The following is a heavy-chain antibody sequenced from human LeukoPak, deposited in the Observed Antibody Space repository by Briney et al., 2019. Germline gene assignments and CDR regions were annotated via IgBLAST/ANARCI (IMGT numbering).Heavy chain of an antibody. Sequence: PSETLSLTCTVSGGSTTFGSYYCSWLRPPAGKCLEWIGRIYTSGRTFYNPSLKSRVTISMDTSMNQFSLRLNSVTAADTAVYYCARARVIPASFDDWGQGTLVTVSS. CDR2: IYTSGRT. V-gene: IGHV4-61*02. D-gene: IGHD3-16*02. CDR1: GGSTTFGSYY. CDR3: ARARVIPASFDD. J-gene: IGHJ4*02.